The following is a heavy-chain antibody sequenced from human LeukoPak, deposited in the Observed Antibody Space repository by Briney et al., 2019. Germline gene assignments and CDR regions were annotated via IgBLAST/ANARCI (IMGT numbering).Heavy chain of an antibody. V-gene: IGHV1-18*01. Sequence: ASVKVSCKASGYSFTNYGFNWVRQAPGQGLEWMGWISAYNGNTDYTQKLQGRITMTTDTSTSTAYMELRSLRSDDTAVYYCARTSYYDTGGTTHAADWGQGTLVTVSS. CDR2: ISAYNGNT. D-gene: IGHD3-22*01. J-gene: IGHJ4*02. CDR3: ARTSYYDTGGTTHAAD. CDR1: GYSFTNYG.